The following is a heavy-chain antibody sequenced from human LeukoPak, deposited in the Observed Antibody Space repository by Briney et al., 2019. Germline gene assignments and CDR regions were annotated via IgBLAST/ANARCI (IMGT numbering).Heavy chain of an antibody. CDR2: IYWDDDK. CDR1: GFSLRTSGGG. V-gene: IGHV2-5*02. CDR3: AHRTHYGDYFEG. J-gene: IGHJ4*02. Sequence: ESGPTLVKPTQTLTLTCTFSGFSLRTSGGGVGWIRQPPGKALEWLALIYWDDDKRYIPSLKSRLTITKDTSKNQVVLTMTNMDPVDTATYYCAHRTHYGDYFEGWGQGTLVTVSS. D-gene: IGHD4-17*01.